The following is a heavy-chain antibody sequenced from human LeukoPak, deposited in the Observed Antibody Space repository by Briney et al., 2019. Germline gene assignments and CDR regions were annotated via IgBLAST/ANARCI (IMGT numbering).Heavy chain of an antibody. CDR3: TTETIYCSSTSCSNAFDY. CDR1: GFTFSNAW. V-gene: IGHV3-15*05. J-gene: IGHJ4*02. Sequence: GGSLRLSCAASGFTFSNAWMSWVRQAPGKGLEWVGRIRSKTDGGTTDYAAPVKGRFTISRDDSKNTLYLQMNSLKTEDTAVYYCTTETIYCSSTSCSNAFDYWGQGTLVTVSS. CDR2: IRSKTDGGTT. D-gene: IGHD2-2*01.